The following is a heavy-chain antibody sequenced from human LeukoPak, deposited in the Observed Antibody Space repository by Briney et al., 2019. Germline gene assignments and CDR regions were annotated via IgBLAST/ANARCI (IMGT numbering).Heavy chain of an antibody. D-gene: IGHD6-6*01. Sequence: PSQTLSLTCTVSGSSISSGDYYWIWIRQPPGKGPEWIGYIYYSGSTYYNPSLKSRVTISGDTSKNQFSLKVNSVTAADTAVYYCARGSWSSSIDYWGQGTLVTVSS. CDR3: ARGSWSSSIDY. J-gene: IGHJ4*02. CDR1: GSSISSGDYY. CDR2: IYYSGST. V-gene: IGHV4-30-4*01.